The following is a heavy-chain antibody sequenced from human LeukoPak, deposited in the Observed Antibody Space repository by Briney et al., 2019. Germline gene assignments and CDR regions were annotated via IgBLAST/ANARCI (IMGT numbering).Heavy chain of an antibody. V-gene: IGHV3-9*03. Sequence: PGGSLRLSCAASGFPFDDYAMHWVRQAPGKGLEWVSGISWNSGSIGYADSVKGRFTISRDNAKNSLYLQMNSLRAEDMALYYCAKGIGYSYGGNWFDPWGQGTLVTVSS. CDR3: AKGIGYSYGGNWFDP. CDR1: GFPFDDYA. CDR2: ISWNSGSI. J-gene: IGHJ5*02. D-gene: IGHD5-18*01.